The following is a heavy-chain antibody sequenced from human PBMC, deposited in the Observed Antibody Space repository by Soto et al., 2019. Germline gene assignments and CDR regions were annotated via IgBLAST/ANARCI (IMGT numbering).Heavy chain of an antibody. CDR2: ITAYNDNT. CDR1: GYTFTSYG. CDR3: ARGQIQSDFDY. V-gene: IGHV1-18*04. Sequence: GASVKVSCKASGYTFTSYGLNWVRQAPGQGLEWLGWITAYNDNTNYAQKVQGRAILTIDTSTTTGYMELRSLRSDDTAVYYCARGQIQSDFDYWGQGTLVTVSS. J-gene: IGHJ4*02. D-gene: IGHD3-3*01.